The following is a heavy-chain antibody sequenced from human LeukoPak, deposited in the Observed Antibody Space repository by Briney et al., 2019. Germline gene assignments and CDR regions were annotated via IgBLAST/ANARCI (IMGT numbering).Heavy chain of an antibody. CDR2: IYTDGSFT. V-gene: IGHV3-74*01. D-gene: IGHD3-10*01. Sequence: PGGTLRLSCAASGFTFSNLWMHWVRQAPGKGLVWVSRIYTDGSFTTHADSVKRRFTISRDNAKNTLYLQMNSLRVEDTAVYYCTRVTSGAYFDYWGQGTLVTVSS. J-gene: IGHJ4*02. CDR1: GFTFSNLW. CDR3: TRVTSGAYFDY.